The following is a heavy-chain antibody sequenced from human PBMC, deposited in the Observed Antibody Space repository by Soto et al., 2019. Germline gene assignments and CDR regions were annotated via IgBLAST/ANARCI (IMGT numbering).Heavy chain of an antibody. D-gene: IGHD4-17*01. CDR2: IKSKTDGGTT. CDR3: TTDGGGEWYGDYVTQVDY. J-gene: IGHJ4*02. CDR1: GFTFSNAW. Sequence: EVQLVESGGGLVKPGGSLRLSCAASGFTFSNAWMSWVRQAPGKGLEWVGRIKSKTDGGTTDYAAPVKGRFTISRDDSKNTLYLQMNSLKTEDTAVYYCTTDGGGEWYGDYVTQVDYWGQGTLVTVSS. V-gene: IGHV3-15*01.